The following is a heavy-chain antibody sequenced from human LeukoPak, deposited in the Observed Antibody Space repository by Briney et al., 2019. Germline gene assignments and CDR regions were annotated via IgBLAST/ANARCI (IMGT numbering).Heavy chain of an antibody. V-gene: IGHV3-48*03. CDR3: ARDPQDYYYMDV. Sequence: GGSLRLSCAASGFTFSSYEMNWVRQAPGKGLEWVSYISSSGRTIYYADSVKGRFTISRDNAKNSLYLQMNSLRAEDTAVYYCARDPQDYYYMDVWDKGTTVTVSS. CDR1: GFTFSSYE. J-gene: IGHJ6*03. CDR2: ISSSGRTI.